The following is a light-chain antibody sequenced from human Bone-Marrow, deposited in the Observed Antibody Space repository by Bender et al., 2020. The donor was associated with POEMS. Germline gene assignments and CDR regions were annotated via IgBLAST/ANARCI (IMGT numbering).Light chain of an antibody. CDR1: SSDVGGYNY. J-gene: IGLJ3*02. V-gene: IGLV2-8*01. CDR2: EVS. CDR3: SSYTSSSTLV. Sequence: QSALSQPPSASGSPGQSVTISCTGTSSDVGGYNYVSWYQHHPGKAPKLMLSEVSKRPSGVPDRFSGSKSDNTASLTVSGLQAEDEADYYCSSYTSSSTLVFGGGTKLTVL.